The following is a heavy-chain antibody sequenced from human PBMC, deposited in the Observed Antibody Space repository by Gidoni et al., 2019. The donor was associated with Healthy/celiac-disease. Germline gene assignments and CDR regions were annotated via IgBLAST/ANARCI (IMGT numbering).Heavy chain of an antibody. CDR1: GFTFSSYG. Sequence: QVQLVESGGGVVQPGGSLRLSCAASGFTFSSYGMHWVRQAPGKGLEWVAFIRYDGSNKYYADSVKGRFTISRDNSKNTLYLQMNSLRAEDTAVYYCAKDSRGRAVPNFLDYWGQGTLVTVSS. CDR3: AKDSRGRAVPNFLDY. CDR2: IRYDGSNK. V-gene: IGHV3-30*02. J-gene: IGHJ4*02. D-gene: IGHD3-16*01.